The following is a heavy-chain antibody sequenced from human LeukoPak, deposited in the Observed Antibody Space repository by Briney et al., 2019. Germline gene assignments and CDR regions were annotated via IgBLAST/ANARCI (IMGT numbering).Heavy chain of an antibody. Sequence: SETLSLTCTVSGGSISSSSYYWGWIRQPPGKGLEWIGSIYYSGSTYYNPSLKSRVTISVDTSKNQFSLKLSSVTAADTAVYYCARANIAVALDYWGQGTLVTVSS. D-gene: IGHD6-19*01. J-gene: IGHJ4*02. CDR3: ARANIAVALDY. V-gene: IGHV4-39*07. CDR1: GGSISSSSYY. CDR2: IYYSGST.